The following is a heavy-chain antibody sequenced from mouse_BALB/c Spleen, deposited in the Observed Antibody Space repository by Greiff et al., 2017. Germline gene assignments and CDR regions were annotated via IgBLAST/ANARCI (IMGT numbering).Heavy chain of an antibody. J-gene: IGHJ2*01. CDR3: TRSAPFDY. CDR1: GYTFTSYY. Sequence: VKLVESGAELVKPGASVKLSCKASGYTFTSYYMYWVKQRPGQGLEWIGEINPSNGGTNFNEKFKSKATLTVDKSSSTAYMQLSSLTSEDSAVYYCTRSAPFDYWGQGTTLTVSS. V-gene: IGHV1S81*02. CDR2: INPSNGGT.